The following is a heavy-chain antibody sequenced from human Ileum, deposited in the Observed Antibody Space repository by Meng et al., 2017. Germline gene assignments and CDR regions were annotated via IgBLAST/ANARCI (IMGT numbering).Heavy chain of an antibody. CDR1: GFTFSSYG. J-gene: IGHJ4*02. CDR3: ARENYDYVWGSYRWSSWYFDY. CDR2: IWYDGSNK. D-gene: IGHD3-16*02. Sequence: GGSLRLSCAASGFTFSSYGMHWVRQAPGKGLEWVAVIWYDGSNKYYADSVKGRFTISRDNSKNTLYLQMNSLRAEDTAVYYCARENYDYVWGSYRWSSWYFDYWGQGTLVTVSS. V-gene: IGHV3-33*01.